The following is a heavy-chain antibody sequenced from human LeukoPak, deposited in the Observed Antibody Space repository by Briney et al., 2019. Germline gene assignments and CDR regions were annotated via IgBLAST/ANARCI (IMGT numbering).Heavy chain of an antibody. CDR3: ARVLSYYDSSGDGHHAFDI. CDR2: IYYSGST. Sequence: SETLSLTCTVSGGSISSGDYYWSWIRQPPGKGLEWIGYIYYSGSTYYNPSLKSRVTISVDTSKNQFSLKLSSVTAADTAVYYCARVLSYYDSSGDGHHAFDIWGQGTMVTVSS. J-gene: IGHJ3*02. CDR1: GGSISSGDYY. V-gene: IGHV4-30-4*01. D-gene: IGHD3-22*01.